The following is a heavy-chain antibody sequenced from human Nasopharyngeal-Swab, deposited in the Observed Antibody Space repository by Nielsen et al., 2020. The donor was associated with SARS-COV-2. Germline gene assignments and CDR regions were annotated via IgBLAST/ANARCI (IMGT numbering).Heavy chain of an antibody. CDR2: IYYSGST. V-gene: IGHV4-59*13. J-gene: IGHJ4*02. CDR3: ARDLVCSGGSCYSNGFDY. D-gene: IGHD2-15*01. Sequence: GSLRLSCAVYGGSFSSYYWSWIRQPPGKGLEWIGYIYYSGSTNYNPSLKSRVTISVDTSKNQFSLKLSSVTAADTAVYYCARDLVCSGGSCYSNGFDYWGQGTLVTVSS. CDR1: GGSFSSYY.